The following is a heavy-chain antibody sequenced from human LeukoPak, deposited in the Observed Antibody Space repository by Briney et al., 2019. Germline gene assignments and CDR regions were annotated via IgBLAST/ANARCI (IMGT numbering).Heavy chain of an antibody. V-gene: IGHV4-59*01. J-gene: IGHJ4*02. Sequence: SETLSLTCTVSGASISRYYLSWIRQSPGRGLEWVGYIYSSGSTNYNPSLKSRVTISLDRSKSQFSLRLSSVTAADTAMYFCAGGGYCSRANWFAPLFVWWGQGIQVSVS. CDR3: AGGGYCSRANWFAPLFVW. CDR2: IYSSGST. D-gene: IGHD2-2*01. CDR1: GASISRYY.